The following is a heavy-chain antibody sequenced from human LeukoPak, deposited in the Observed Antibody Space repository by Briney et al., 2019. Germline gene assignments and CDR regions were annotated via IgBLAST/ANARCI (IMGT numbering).Heavy chain of an antibody. CDR2: INPNSGGT. V-gene: IGHV1-2*02. CDR1: GYTFTGYY. Sequence: ASVKVSCKASGYTFTGYYMHWVRQAPGQGLEWMGWINPNSGGTNYAQKFQGRVTMTRDTSISTAYMELSRLRSDDTAVYYCGRDQEGIVVVPAAMGYWGQGTLATVSS. CDR3: GRDQEGIVVVPAAMGY. D-gene: IGHD2-2*01. J-gene: IGHJ4*02.